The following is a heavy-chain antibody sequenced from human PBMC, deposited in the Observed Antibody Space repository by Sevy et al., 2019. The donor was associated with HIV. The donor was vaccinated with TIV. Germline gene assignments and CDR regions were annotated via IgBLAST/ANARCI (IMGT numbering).Heavy chain of an antibody. V-gene: IGHV1-69*13. D-gene: IGHD3-10*01. CDR2: IIPIFGTA. CDR1: GGTFSSYA. Sequence: SVKVSCKASGGTFSSYAISWVRQAPGQRLEWMGRIIPIFGTANCAQKFQGRVTITADESTSTAYMELSSLRSEDTAVYYCARDFDMVQGVIMNPDFCYMDVWGKGTTVTVSS. CDR3: ARDFDMVQGVIMNPDFCYMDV. J-gene: IGHJ6*03.